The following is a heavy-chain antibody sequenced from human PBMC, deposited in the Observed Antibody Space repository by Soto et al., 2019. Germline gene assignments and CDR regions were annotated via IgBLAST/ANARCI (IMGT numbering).Heavy chain of an antibody. CDR1: GFTFNSYG. D-gene: IGHD1-26*01. V-gene: IGHV3-30*03. CDR2: ISYDSTKT. CDR3: ERTRSAWSDFHYYSLDV. J-gene: IGHJ6*02. Sequence: GGSLRLSCAASGFTFNSYGMHWVRRGPGNGLEWVAFISYDSTKTYYADSVKGRFTISRDNSNSALYVQMNSVTGEDTAVYYCERTRSAWSDFHYYSLDVWGQGTPVTVSS.